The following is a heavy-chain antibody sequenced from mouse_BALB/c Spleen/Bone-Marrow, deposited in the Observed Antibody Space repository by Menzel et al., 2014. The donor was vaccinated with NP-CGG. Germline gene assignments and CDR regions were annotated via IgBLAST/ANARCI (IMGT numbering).Heavy chain of an antibody. CDR1: GFTFSSYT. J-gene: IGHJ2*01. Sequence: EVQGVESGGGLVQPGGSLKLSCAASGFTFSSYTMSWVRQTPEKRLEWVAYISNGGGSTYYPDTAKGRFTISRDNAKNTLYRQMSSLKSEDTAMYYCARGGYYFDYWGQGTTLTVSS. V-gene: IGHV5-12-2*01. CDR3: ARGGYYFDY. CDR2: ISNGGGST.